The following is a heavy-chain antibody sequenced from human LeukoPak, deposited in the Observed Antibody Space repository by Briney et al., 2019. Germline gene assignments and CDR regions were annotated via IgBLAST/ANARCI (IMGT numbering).Heavy chain of an antibody. Sequence: GGSLRLSCAASGFTFSSYSMNWVRQAPGKGLEWVSYISSSSSTIYYADSVKGRFTISRDNAKNSVYLQMNSLRAEDTALYYCARDQRWFDYWGQGTLVTVSS. CDR3: ARDQRWFDY. V-gene: IGHV3-48*04. CDR1: GFTFSSYS. CDR2: ISSSSSTI. D-gene: IGHD2-15*01. J-gene: IGHJ4*02.